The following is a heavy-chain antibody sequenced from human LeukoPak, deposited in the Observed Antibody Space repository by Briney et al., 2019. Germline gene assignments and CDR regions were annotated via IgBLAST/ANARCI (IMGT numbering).Heavy chain of an antibody. D-gene: IGHD3-9*01. CDR3: ARHFTTGSIDH. CDR1: GFIFSTYD. Sequence: PGRSLRLSCAASGFIFSTYDMHWVRQAPGKELGWVAVISREGGIAYHADSVKGRFTISRDNSKNTLYLQMSSLRADDTAVYYCARHFTTGSIDHWGQGNLVTVSS. V-gene: IGHV3-30-3*01. CDR2: ISREGGIA. J-gene: IGHJ4*02.